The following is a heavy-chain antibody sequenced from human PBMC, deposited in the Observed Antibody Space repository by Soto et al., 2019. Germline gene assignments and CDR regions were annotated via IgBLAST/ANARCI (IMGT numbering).Heavy chain of an antibody. Sequence: GGSLRLSCAASGFTFSSYAMSWVRQAPGKGLEWVSAISGSGGSTYYADSVKGRSTISRDNSKNTLYLQMNSLRAEDTAVYYCANAKPITMVRGVMALFDYWGQGTLVTVSS. V-gene: IGHV3-23*01. J-gene: IGHJ4*02. D-gene: IGHD3-10*01. CDR2: ISGSGGST. CDR1: GFTFSSYA. CDR3: ANAKPITMVRGVMALFDY.